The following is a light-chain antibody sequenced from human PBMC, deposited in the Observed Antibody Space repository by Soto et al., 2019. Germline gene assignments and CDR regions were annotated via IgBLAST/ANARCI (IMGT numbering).Light chain of an antibody. CDR3: QQSYKTPLT. CDR1: QTISKY. V-gene: IGKV1-39*01. J-gene: IGKJ3*01. Sequence: DIQMTQSPSSLSASVGDRVTITCRASQTISKYLNWYQRKQGKAPKLLIYAASTLQSGVPSRFSGSESGTEFNLTISSLQPEDFGDYICQQSYKTPLTFGPGTKVEIK. CDR2: AAS.